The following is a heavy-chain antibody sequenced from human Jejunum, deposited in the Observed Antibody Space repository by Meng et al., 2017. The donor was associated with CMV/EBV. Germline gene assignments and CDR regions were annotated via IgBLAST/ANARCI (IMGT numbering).Heavy chain of an antibody. D-gene: IGHD3-22*01. V-gene: IGHV3-74*01. CDR2: INIDGSSA. J-gene: IGHJ4*02. CDR1: GFTFSGYW. CDR3: ARASGYYDSSGFFDY. Sequence: EVQLVESGGGLVQPGGSLRLSCIVSGFTFSGYWMHWVRKAPGKGLVWVSRINIDGSSANYADSVKGRFTISRDNAKNTLYLQMNSLRAEDTAVYYCARASGYYDSSGFFDYWGPGTLVTVSS.